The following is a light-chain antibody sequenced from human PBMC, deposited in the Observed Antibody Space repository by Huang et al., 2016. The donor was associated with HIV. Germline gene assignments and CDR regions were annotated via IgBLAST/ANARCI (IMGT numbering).Light chain of an antibody. CDR2: GAS. CDR3: QQSYDSPSPA. J-gene: IGKJ4*01. Sequence: QMAQPPSSLSASVGDRVTISCRASRPINRFMNWYQQKPGKAPKLLIYGASSLESEVPSRFSGSGSGTDFALSIDSLQAEDAAIYYCQQSYDSPSPAFGGGTKVEIK. CDR1: RPINRF. V-gene: IGKV1-39*01.